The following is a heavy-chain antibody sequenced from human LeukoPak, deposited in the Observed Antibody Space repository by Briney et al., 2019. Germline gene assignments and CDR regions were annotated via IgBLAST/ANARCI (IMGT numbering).Heavy chain of an antibody. CDR1: GFSLSTSGMC. CDR2: IDWDDDK. CDR3: ARIVCGGDWKYFDY. D-gene: IGHD2-21*02. J-gene: IGHJ4*02. Sequence: SGPALVKPTQTLTLTCTFSGFSLSTSGMCVSWIRQPPGKALEWLARIDWDDDKYYITSLKTRLTISKDTSKNQVVLTMTNMDPVDTATYYCARIVCGGDWKYFDYWGQGTLVTVSS. V-gene: IGHV2-70*11.